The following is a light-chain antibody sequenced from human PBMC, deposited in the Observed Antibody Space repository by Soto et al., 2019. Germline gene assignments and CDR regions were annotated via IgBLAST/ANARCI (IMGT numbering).Light chain of an antibody. V-gene: IGKV3-20*01. CDR2: GAS. CDR3: QQYDSSPS. CDR1: QSVSSSY. J-gene: IGKJ3*01. Sequence: EIALTQSPGTLSLSPGERATLSCRASQSVSSSYLAWYQQRPGQAPRLLIYGASSRAAGIPDRFSGSGSGTDFALTIARLEPEDFAVYYCQQYDSSPSFGPGTKVDIK.